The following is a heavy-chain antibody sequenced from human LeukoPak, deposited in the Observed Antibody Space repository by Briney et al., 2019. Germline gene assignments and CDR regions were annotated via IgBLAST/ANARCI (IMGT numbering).Heavy chain of an antibody. CDR1: GYTFIYYA. J-gene: IGHJ4*02. Sequence: ASVKVSCKASGYTFIYYAMHWVRQAPRQRLEWMGWINAGNGNTKYSQKFQGRVTITRDTSANTAYMELSSLRSEDTAVYYCARSPLGGSPDYWGQGTLVTVSS. D-gene: IGHD3-16*01. V-gene: IGHV1-3*01. CDR3: ARSPLGGSPDY. CDR2: INAGNGNT.